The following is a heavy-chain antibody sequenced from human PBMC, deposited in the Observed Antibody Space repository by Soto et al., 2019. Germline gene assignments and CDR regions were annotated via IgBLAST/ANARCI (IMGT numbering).Heavy chain of an antibody. CDR3: AREGRYCSGGSCQRGGMDV. V-gene: IGHV1-18*01. D-gene: IGHD2-15*01. CDR2: ISAYNGNT. CDR1: GYTFTSYG. Sequence: ASVKVSCKASGYTFTSYGISWVRQAPGQGLEWMGWISAYNGNTNYAQKLQGRVTMTTDTSTSTAYMELRSLGSDDTAVYYCAREGRYCSGGSCQRGGMDVWGQGTTVTVSS. J-gene: IGHJ6*02.